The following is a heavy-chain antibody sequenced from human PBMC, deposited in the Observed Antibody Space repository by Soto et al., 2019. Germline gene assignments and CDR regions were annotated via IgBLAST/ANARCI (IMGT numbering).Heavy chain of an antibody. CDR1: GGSISSGDYY. Sequence: SETLSLTCTVSGGSISSGDYYWSWIRQPPGKGLEWIGYIYYSGSTYYNPSLKSRVTISVDTSKNQFSLKLSSVTAADTAVYYCARVNIVVVPAAMQIYYYYGMDVWGQGTTVTVSS. CDR2: IYYSGST. CDR3: ARVNIVVVPAAMQIYYYYGMDV. D-gene: IGHD2-2*01. J-gene: IGHJ6*02. V-gene: IGHV4-30-4*01.